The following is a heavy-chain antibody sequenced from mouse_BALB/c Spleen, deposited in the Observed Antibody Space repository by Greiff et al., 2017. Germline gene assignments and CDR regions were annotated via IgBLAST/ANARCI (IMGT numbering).Heavy chain of an antibody. CDR2: IYPGNSDT. CDR3: TRSGWENWYFDV. V-gene: IGHV1-5*01. CDR1: GYSFTSYW. Sequence: VQLQQSGTVLARPGASVKMSCKASGYSFTSYWMHWVKQRPGQGLEWIGAIYPGNSDTSYNQKFKGKAKLTAVTSASTAYMELSSLTNEDSAVYYCTRSGWENWYFDVWGAGTTVTVSS. J-gene: IGHJ1*01. D-gene: IGHD4-1*01.